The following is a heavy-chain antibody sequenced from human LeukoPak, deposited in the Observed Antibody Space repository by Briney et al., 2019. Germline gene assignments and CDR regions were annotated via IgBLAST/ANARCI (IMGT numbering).Heavy chain of an antibody. V-gene: IGHV4-34*01. CDR2: INHSGST. CDR3: ARSSTGSYFDY. Sequence: SETLSLTCAVYGGSFSGYYWSWIRQPPGKGLEWIGEINHSGSTNYNPSLKSRVTISVDTSKNQFSLKLSSVTAADTAVYYCARSSTGSYFDYWGQGTLVTVSS. J-gene: IGHJ4*02. D-gene: IGHD3-3*02. CDR1: GGSFSGYY.